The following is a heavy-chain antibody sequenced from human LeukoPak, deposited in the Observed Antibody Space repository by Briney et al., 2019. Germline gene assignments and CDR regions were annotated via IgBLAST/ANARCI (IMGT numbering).Heavy chain of an antibody. CDR3: ARERGGYFDD. Sequence: ASVKVSCKASGYTFTDYYIHWVRQAPGQGLEWMGWINPNSGGTNYAQKFQGRVTTTRDTSVSTAYMELSGLSSDDTAVYYCARERGGYFDDWGQGTLVTVSS. V-gene: IGHV1-2*02. CDR1: GYTFTDYY. J-gene: IGHJ4*02. D-gene: IGHD3-22*01. CDR2: INPNSGGT.